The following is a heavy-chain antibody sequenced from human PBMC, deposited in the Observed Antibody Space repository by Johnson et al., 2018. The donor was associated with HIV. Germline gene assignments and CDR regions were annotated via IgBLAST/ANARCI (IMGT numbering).Heavy chain of an antibody. CDR3: ARGPILEWLSGDGFDM. CDR2: ISDDGSNI. Sequence: FSNYALHWVRQTPGKGLEWVALISDDGSNIYYADSVKGHFTISRDNSKNTLHLQMNSLRVEDTAMYYCARGPILEWLSGDGFDMWGQGTMVTVSS. J-gene: IGHJ3*02. V-gene: IGHV3-30-3*01. D-gene: IGHD3-3*01. CDR1: FSNYA.